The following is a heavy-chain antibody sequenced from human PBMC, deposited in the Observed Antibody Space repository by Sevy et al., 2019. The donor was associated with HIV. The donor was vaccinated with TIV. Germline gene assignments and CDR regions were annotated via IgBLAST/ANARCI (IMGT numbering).Heavy chain of an antibody. Sequence: SETLSLTCTVSGDSFSSYFWAWIRQPAGKGLEWIGRINPSGSTNYNPSLKSRVTMSVDTSKSQFSLKVTALTAADTAIYCCARSNWVTATNGFSKSYYFDYWGQGSLVTVSS. CDR2: INPSGST. J-gene: IGHJ4*02. CDR3: ARSNWVTATNGFSKSYYFDY. CDR1: GDSFSSYF. V-gene: IGHV4-4*07. D-gene: IGHD7-27*01.